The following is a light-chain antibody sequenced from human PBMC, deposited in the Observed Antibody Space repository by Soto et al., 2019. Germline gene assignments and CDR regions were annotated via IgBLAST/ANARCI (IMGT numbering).Light chain of an antibody. Sequence: QSVLTQPASVSGSPGQAIAISCTGTSSDVGGYNYVSWYQQLPGTAPKLLIYGNSNRPSGVPDRFSGSKSGTSASLAITGLQAEDEADYYCQSYDSSLSAPGVFGTGTKVTVL. V-gene: IGLV1-40*01. CDR3: QSYDSSLSAPGV. CDR1: SSDVGGYNY. J-gene: IGLJ1*01. CDR2: GNS.